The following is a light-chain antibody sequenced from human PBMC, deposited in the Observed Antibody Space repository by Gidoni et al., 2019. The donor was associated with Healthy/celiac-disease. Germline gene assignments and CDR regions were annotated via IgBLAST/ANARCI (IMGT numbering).Light chain of an antibody. CDR1: QSLLHSDGKTY. Sequence: DIVMTQTPLSLSVTPGQPASISCKSSQSLLHSDGKTYLYWYLQKPGKPPQLLIYEGSNRFSGVPDRFSGSGSGTDFTLKISRVEAEDVGVYYCMQSIQLPPLTFGGGTKVEIK. CDR2: EGS. V-gene: IGKV2D-29*01. CDR3: MQSIQLPPLT. J-gene: IGKJ4*01.